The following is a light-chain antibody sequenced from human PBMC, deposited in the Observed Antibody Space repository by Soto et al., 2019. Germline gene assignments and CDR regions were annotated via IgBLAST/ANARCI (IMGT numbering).Light chain of an antibody. J-gene: IGLJ1*01. V-gene: IGLV2-14*01. CDR1: SSDVGGYNY. CDR2: EVS. CDR3: SSYTSSTTPYV. Sequence: QSALTQPASVSGSPGQSITISCTGTSSDVGGYNYVSWFQHHPGKAPKLLIYEVSHRPSGVSNRFSGSKSGNTASLTISGLQAEDEADYHCSSYTSSTTPYVFGTGTQLTVL.